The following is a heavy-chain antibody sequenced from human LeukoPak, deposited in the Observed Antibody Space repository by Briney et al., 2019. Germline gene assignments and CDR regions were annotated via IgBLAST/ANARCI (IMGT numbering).Heavy chain of an antibody. CDR3: ARGRWLPNAFDI. V-gene: IGHV4-59*01. CDR1: GDSINSYY. J-gene: IGHJ3*02. D-gene: IGHD5-24*01. CDR2: IYYSGRT. Sequence: SETLSLTCTVSGDSINSYYWNWIRQPPGKGLEWIGYIYYSGRTDYNPSLKSRVTISVDTSKHQFSMKLKSVTAADTAVYFCARGRWLPNAFDIWGQGTTVTVFS.